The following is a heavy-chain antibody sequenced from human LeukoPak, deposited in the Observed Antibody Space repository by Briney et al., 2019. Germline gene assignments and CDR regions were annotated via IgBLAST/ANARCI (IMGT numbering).Heavy chain of an antibody. V-gene: IGHV3-7*01. J-gene: IGHJ4*02. CDR1: GFTFSSYW. CDR2: IKQDGSEK. CDR3: ARVYLKFLSHSAASDY. D-gene: IGHD6-13*01. Sequence: SGGSLRLSCAASGFTFSSYWMSWVRQAPGKGLEWVANIKQDGSEKYYVGSEKGRFTISRDNAKNSLYLQMNSLRAEDTAVFYCARVYLKFLSHSAASDYWGKGTLVTVSS.